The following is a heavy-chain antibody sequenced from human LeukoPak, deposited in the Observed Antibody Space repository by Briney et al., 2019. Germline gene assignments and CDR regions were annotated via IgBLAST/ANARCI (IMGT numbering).Heavy chain of an antibody. D-gene: IGHD2-15*01. CDR2: IYYSGST. V-gene: IGHV4-59*01. J-gene: IGHJ4*01. Sequence: SETLSLTCTVSGASMRNYYWSWIRQPPGRGLEWIGYIYYSGSTNYNPSLKSRVTISVDTSKNQFSLRLSSVTAADTAVYYCARVQILPPYTFDYWGQGTVVTVSS. CDR3: ARVQILPPYTFDY. CDR1: GASMRNYY.